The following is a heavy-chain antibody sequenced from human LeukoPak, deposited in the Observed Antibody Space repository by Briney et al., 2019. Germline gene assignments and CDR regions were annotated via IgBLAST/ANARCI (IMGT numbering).Heavy chain of an antibody. D-gene: IGHD1-26*01. CDR3: ARGLAGGSYYDY. J-gene: IGHJ4*02. CDR2: ISSSTTI. V-gene: IGHV3-48*04. Sequence: GSLRLSCAASGFTLSSYRMNWVRQAPGKGLEWVSYISSSTTIYYADSVKGRFTISRDNAKNSLYLQMNSLRAEDTAVYFCARGLAGGSYYDYWGQGTLVTVSS. CDR1: GFTLSSYR.